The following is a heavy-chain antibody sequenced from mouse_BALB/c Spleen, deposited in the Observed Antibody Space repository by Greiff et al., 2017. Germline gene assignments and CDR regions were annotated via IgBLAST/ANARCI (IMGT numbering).Heavy chain of an antibody. V-gene: IGHV1-67*01. D-gene: IGHD1-1*01. CDR2: ISIYYDNT. CDR3: ARWRIVGDYYAMDY. CDR1: GYTFTDYA. J-gene: IGHJ4*01. Sequence: QVQLKESGPELVRPGESVKISCKGSGYTFTDYAMHWVKQSHAKSLEWIGVISIYYDNTNYNQKFKGKATMTVDKSSSTAYMELARLTSEDSAIYYCARWRIVGDYYAMDYWGQGTSVTVSS.